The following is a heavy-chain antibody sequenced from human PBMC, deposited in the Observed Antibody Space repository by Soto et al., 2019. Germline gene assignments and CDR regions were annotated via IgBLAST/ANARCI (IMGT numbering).Heavy chain of an antibody. V-gene: IGHV4-30-2*01. CDR2: IYHSGST. CDR1: GGSISSGGYS. Sequence: PSETLSLTCAVSGGSISSGGYSWSWIRQPPGKGLEWIGYIYHSGSTYYNPSLKSRVTISVDRSKNQFSLKLSSVTAADTAVYYCARGKEYYYGSGSYYPLDYWGQGTLVTVSS. CDR3: ARGKEYYYGSGSYYPLDY. D-gene: IGHD3-10*01. J-gene: IGHJ4*02.